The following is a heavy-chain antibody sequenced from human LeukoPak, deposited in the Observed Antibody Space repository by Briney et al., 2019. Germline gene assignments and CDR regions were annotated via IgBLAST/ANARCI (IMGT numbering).Heavy chain of an antibody. Sequence: ASVKVSCKASGYTFTGYYMHWVRQAPGQGLEWMGWINPNSGGTNYAQKFQGRVTMTRDTSISTAYMELSRLRSDDTAVYYCASHSSYYDFWSGYYTDYYFDYWGQGTLVTVSS. CDR1: GYTFTGYY. D-gene: IGHD3-3*01. V-gene: IGHV1-2*02. CDR2: INPNSGGT. CDR3: ASHSSYYDFWSGYYTDYYFDY. J-gene: IGHJ4*02.